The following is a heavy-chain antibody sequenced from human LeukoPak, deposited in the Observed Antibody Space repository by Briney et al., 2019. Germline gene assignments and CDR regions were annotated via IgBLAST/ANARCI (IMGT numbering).Heavy chain of an antibody. CDR3: ARKTTLDY. CDR1: GFTPSSSW. J-gene: IGHJ4*02. D-gene: IGHD4-11*01. CDR2: INSDGSIT. V-gene: IGHV3-74*01. Sequence: GGSLRLSCAASGFTPSSSWMYWVRQAPGKGLVWVSRINSDGSITTYADSVKGRFTISRDNAKNTLYLQMNSLRAEDTAVYYCARKTTLDYWGQGTLVTVSS.